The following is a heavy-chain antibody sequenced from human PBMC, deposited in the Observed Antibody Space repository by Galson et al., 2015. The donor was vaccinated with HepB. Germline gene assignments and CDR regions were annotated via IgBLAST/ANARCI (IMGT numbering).Heavy chain of an antibody. J-gene: IGHJ6*02. Sequence: GGYYWSWIRQHPGKGLEWIGYIYYSGSTYYNPSLKSRVTISVDTSKNQFSLKLSSVTAADTAVYYCARVITGSSSNYYYGMDVRGQGTTVTVSS. CDR2: IYYSGST. CDR3: ARVITGSSSNYYYGMDV. D-gene: IGHD6-6*01. V-gene: IGHV4-31*02. CDR1: GGYY.